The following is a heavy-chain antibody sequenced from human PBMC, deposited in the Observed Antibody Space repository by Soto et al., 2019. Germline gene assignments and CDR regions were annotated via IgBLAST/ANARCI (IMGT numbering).Heavy chain of an antibody. CDR3: ARAHFFGSGYNPPWKGMDV. V-gene: IGHV4-30-4*01. CDR1: GGSISSGDYY. D-gene: IGHD3-22*01. J-gene: IGHJ6*02. Sequence: SETLSLTCTVSGGSISSGDYYWSWIRQPPGKGLEWIGYIYYSGSTYYNPSLKSRVTISVDTSKNQFSLKLSSVTAADTAVYYCARAHFFGSGYNPPWKGMDVWGQGTTVTVS. CDR2: IYYSGST.